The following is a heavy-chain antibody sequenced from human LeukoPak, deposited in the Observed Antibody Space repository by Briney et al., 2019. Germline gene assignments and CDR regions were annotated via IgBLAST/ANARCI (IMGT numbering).Heavy chain of an antibody. D-gene: IGHD1-26*01. CDR2: IQTDGSDK. J-gene: IGHJ5*02. Sequence: GRSLRLSCAASGFTFTNYGMNWVRQAPDKGLEWVTFIQTDGSDKYYADSVKGRFTISRDNSKNTVFLQVNNVRAEDTAVYFCAREDGPTYVGRFVHWGQGTLVTVSS. V-gene: IGHV3-33*01. CDR1: GFTFTNYG. CDR3: AREDGPTYVGRFVH.